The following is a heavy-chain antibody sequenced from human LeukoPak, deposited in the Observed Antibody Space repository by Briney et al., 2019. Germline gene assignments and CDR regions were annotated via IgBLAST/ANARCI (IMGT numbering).Heavy chain of an antibody. CDR3: APRRSSGWLSSYYFDY. V-gene: IGHV1-2*02. Sequence: GASVKVSCKASGYTFTGYYMHWVRQAPGQGLEWMGWINPNSGGTNYAQKFQGRVTMTRDTSISTAYMELSRLRSDDTAVYYCAPRRSSGWLSSYYFDYWGQGTLVTVSS. D-gene: IGHD6-19*01. J-gene: IGHJ4*02. CDR2: INPNSGGT. CDR1: GYTFTGYY.